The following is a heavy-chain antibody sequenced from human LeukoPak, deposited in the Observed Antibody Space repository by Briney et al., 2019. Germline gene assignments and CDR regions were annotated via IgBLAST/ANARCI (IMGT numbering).Heavy chain of an antibody. CDR3: AKDDAWLRFGE. Sequence: HPGGSLRLSCAASGFTFSGSAMHWVCQASGKGLEWVGRIRSKANSYATAYAASVKGRFTISRDDSKNTAYLQMNSLKTEDTAVYYCAKDDAWLRFGEWSQGTLVTVSS. CDR1: GFTFSGSA. V-gene: IGHV3-73*01. D-gene: IGHD3-10*01. J-gene: IGHJ4*02. CDR2: IRSKANSYAT.